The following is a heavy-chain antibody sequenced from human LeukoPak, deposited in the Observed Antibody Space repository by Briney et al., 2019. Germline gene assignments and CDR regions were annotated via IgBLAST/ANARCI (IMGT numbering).Heavy chain of an antibody. CDR2: ISYDGSNK. J-gene: IGHJ3*02. CDR1: GFTFSNYV. V-gene: IGHV3-30*04. CDR3: ARESGYDISGAFDI. Sequence: GGSLRLSCAASGFTFSNYVMYWVRQAPGKGLEWVAIISYDGSNKYYADSVKGRFTISRDNSKNTVYLQMNSLRAEDTAVYYCARESGYDISGAFDIWGQGTMVTVSS. D-gene: IGHD3-9*01.